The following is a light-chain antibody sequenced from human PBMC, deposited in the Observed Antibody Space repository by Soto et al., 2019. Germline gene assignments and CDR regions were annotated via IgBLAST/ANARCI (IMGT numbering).Light chain of an antibody. CDR2: DVS. J-gene: IGLJ2*01. CDR3: CSYAGSYTLI. V-gene: IGLV2-11*01. Sequence: QSVLTQPRSVSGSPGQSVTISCTGTSTNVGSYNFVSWYQQHPGKAPKFMIYDVSRPPSGVPDRFSGSRSGNTASLTISGLQAEDEAEYYCCSYAGSYTLICGGGTKLTV. CDR1: STNVGSYNF.